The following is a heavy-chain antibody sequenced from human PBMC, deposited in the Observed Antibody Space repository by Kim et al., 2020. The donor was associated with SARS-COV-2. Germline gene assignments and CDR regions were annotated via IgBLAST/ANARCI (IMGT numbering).Heavy chain of an antibody. V-gene: IGHV3-23*01. CDR2: ISDSGGTT. CDR1: GFTFSNYA. J-gene: IGHJ5*02. D-gene: IGHD3-10*01. Sequence: GGSLRLSCAASGFTFSNYAMTWVRQAPGKGLEWVSGISDSGGTTYYADSVKGRFTISRDNSKNTLYLQMNSLRGEDTAVYYCAMWNGYGSPGDWFDPWGQGTLVTVSS. CDR3: AMWNGYGSPGDWFDP.